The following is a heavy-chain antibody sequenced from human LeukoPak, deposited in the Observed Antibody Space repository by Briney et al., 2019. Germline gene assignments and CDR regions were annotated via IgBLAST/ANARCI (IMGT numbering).Heavy chain of an antibody. CDR3: AKAAYFYGSGSYYNDY. J-gene: IGHJ4*02. D-gene: IGHD3-10*01. CDR1: GFTVSSNY. CDR2: IYSGGNT. Sequence: PGGSLRLSCAASGFTVSSNYMSWVRQAPGKGLEWVSVIYSGGNTYYADSVKGRFTISRDNSKNTLYLQMNSLRAEDTAVYFCAKAAYFYGSGSYYNDYWGQGTLVTVSS. V-gene: IGHV3-53*01.